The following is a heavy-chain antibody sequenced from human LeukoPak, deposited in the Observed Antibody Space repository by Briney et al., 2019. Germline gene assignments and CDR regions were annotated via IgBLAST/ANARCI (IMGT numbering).Heavy chain of an antibody. D-gene: IGHD7-27*01. Sequence: GSLRLSCAASGFTFSSYSMNWVRQAPGKGLEWVSSISSSSSYIYYADSVKGRFTISRDNAKNSLYLQMNSLRAEDTAVYYCARLLLGIYAFDIWGQGTMVTVSS. V-gene: IGHV3-21*01. J-gene: IGHJ3*02. CDR1: GFTFSSYS. CDR3: ARLLLGIYAFDI. CDR2: ISSSSSYI.